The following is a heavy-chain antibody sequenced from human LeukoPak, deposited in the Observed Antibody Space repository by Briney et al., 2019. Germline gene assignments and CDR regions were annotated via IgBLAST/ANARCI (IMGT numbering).Heavy chain of an antibody. Sequence: GGSLRLSCAASGFTFSSYEMNWVRQAPGKGLEWVSFISSSRSYIYYADSVKGRFTISRDNARNSLYLQMNSLRAEDTAVYYCARFIAAPYYFDYWGRGTLVTVSS. CDR1: GFTFSSYE. D-gene: IGHD6-13*01. J-gene: IGHJ4*02. CDR2: ISSSRSYI. V-gene: IGHV3-21*01. CDR3: ARFIAAPYYFDY.